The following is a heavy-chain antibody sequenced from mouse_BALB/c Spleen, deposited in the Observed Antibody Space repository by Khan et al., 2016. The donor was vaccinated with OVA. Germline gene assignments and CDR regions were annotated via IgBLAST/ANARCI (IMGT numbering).Heavy chain of an antibody. Sequence: QVQLMESGPGLVAPSQSLSITCTISGFSLTNYGVHWVRQPPGKGLEWLVVIRNDGSSTSNSALKSRLTISKDNSKSQVFLKMNSLQNDDTAMYFCAGQPYYHYNSMDYWGQGTSGTVSS. V-gene: IGHV2-6-1*01. CDR1: GFSLTNYG. J-gene: IGHJ4*01. CDR3: AGQPYYHYNSMDY. D-gene: IGHD2-10*01. CDR2: IRNDGSS.